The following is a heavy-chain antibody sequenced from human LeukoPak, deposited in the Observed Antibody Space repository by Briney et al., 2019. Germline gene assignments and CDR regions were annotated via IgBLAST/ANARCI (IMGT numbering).Heavy chain of an antibody. CDR2: IYYSGST. D-gene: IGHD7-27*01. CDR1: GGSISSYY. Sequence: PSETLSLTCTVSGGSISSYYWSWIRQPPGKGLEWIAYIYYSGSTNYNPSLKSRVTILVDTSKNQFSLKLNSVTAADTAVYYCARFHLLGMVDYWGQGTLVTVSS. J-gene: IGHJ4*02. V-gene: IGHV4-59*08. CDR3: ARFHLLGMVDY.